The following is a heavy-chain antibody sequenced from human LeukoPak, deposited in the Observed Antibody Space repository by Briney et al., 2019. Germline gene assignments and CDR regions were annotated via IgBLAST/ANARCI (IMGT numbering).Heavy chain of an antibody. CDR1: GFTFSNAW. CDR2: IRYDGSHK. J-gene: IGHJ4*02. V-gene: IGHV3-30*02. CDR3: AKSSGSGFDH. D-gene: IGHD1-26*01. Sequence: PGGSLRLSCAASGFTFSNAWMSWVHQAPGKGLEWVTFIRYDGSHKYYVDSVRGRFTISRDNSKNTVSLQMNSLRVEDTAVYYCAKSSGSGFDHWGQGTLVTVSS.